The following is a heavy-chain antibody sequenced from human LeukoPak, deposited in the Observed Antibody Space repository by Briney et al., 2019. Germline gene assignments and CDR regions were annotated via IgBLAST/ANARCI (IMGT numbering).Heavy chain of an antibody. D-gene: IGHD6-13*01. Sequence: GGSLRLSCAASGFTFRNYAMSWVRQAPAKGLEWVSTISGSGGSTHYADSVKGRFTISRDNSKNTVYLQMNSLRAEDTAVYYCAKVRLAAAGTRASDALDIWGQGTMVTVSS. J-gene: IGHJ3*02. CDR3: AKVRLAAAGTRASDALDI. CDR2: ISGSGGST. CDR1: GFTFRNYA. V-gene: IGHV3-23*01.